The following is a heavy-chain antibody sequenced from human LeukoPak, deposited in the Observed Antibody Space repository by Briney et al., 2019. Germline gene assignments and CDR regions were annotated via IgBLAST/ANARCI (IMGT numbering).Heavy chain of an antibody. V-gene: IGHV3-9*03. J-gene: IGHJ3*02. D-gene: IGHD3-22*01. CDR2: ISWNSGSI. Sequence: GRSLRLSCAASGFTFDDYAMHWVRQAPGKGLEWVSGISWNSGSIGYADSVKGRFTISRDNAKNSLYLQMNSLRAEDMALYYCAKAGVGYYDSSGLSLAFDIWGQGTMVTVSS. CDR3: AKAGVGYYDSSGLSLAFDI. CDR1: GFTFDDYA.